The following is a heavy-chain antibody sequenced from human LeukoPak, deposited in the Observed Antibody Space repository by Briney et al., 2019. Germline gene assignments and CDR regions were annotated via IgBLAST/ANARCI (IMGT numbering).Heavy chain of an antibody. CDR3: ARDRRLRSTYDAFDI. CDR1: GGTFSSYA. J-gene: IGHJ3*02. D-gene: IGHD6-25*01. Sequence: ASVKVSCKASGGTFSSYAISWARQAPGQGLEWMGRIIPILGIANYAQKFQGRVTITADKSTSTAYMELSSLRSEDTAVYYCARDRRLRSTYDAFDIWGQGTMVTVSS. CDR2: IIPILGIA. V-gene: IGHV1-69*04.